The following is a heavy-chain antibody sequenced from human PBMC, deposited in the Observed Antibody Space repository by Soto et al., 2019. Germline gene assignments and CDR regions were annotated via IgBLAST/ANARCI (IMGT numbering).Heavy chain of an antibody. V-gene: IGHV4-31*03. Sequence: QVQLQELGPGLVKASQTLSLTCTVSCGSITTGVHFWSWYRQHPVTGLEWIGYICYSGTTHFNPSLKSRVSISVDTSKNQFSLKLSSVTAADTAMYYCARVVSGSYFDYWGQGTLVTVSS. CDR1: CGSITTGVHF. D-gene: IGHD1-26*01. CDR2: ICYSGTT. J-gene: IGHJ4*02. CDR3: ARVVSGSYFDY.